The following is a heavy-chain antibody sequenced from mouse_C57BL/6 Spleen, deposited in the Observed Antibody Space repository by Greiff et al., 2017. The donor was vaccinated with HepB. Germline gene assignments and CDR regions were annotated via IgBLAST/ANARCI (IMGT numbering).Heavy chain of an antibody. D-gene: IGHD2-5*01. CDR1: GYTFTSYW. CDR2: IDPSDSYT. Sequence: QVQLQQSGAELVKPGASVKLSCKASGYTFTSYWMQWVKQRPGQGLEWIGEIDPSDSYTNYNQKFKGKATLTVDTSSSTAYMQLSSLTSEDSAVYYCARGRYSKSLDYWGQGTTLTVSS. V-gene: IGHV1-50*01. J-gene: IGHJ2*01. CDR3: ARGRYSKSLDY.